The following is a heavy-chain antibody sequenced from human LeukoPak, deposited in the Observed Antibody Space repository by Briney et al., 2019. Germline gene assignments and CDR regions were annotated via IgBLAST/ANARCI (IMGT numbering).Heavy chain of an antibody. V-gene: IGHV4-34*01. CDR2: INHSGST. CDR3: ARLTTVVTRNYYYYMDV. J-gene: IGHJ6*03. D-gene: IGHD4-23*01. Sequence: SETLSLTCAVYGGSFSGYYWSWIRQPPGKGLEWIGEINHSGSTNYNPSLKSRVTMSVDTSKNQFSLKLSSVTAADTAVYYCARLTTVVTRNYYYYMDVWGKGTTVTISS. CDR1: GGSFSGYY.